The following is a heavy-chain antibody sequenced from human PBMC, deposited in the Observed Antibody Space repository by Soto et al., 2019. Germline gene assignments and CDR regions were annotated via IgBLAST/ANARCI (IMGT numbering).Heavy chain of an antibody. V-gene: IGHV1-69*12. D-gene: IGHD3-22*01. J-gene: IGHJ6*02. CDR1: GGTFDNYA. CDR2: IIPMLDSA. CDR3: ARTYHYASGGKTYFYYGMDV. Sequence: QVQLVQSGAEVKKPGSSVKVSCKASGGTFDNYAITWVRQAPVQGLAWMARIIPMLDSANYAEKFQDRVTITADESTSTAYMEVSSLRSEDTAVYYCARTYHYASGGKTYFYYGMDVWGQGTTVTVSS.